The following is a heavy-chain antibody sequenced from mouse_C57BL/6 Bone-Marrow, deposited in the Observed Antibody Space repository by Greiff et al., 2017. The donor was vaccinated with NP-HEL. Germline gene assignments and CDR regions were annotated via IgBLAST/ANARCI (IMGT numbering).Heavy chain of an antibody. CDR1: GYTFTSYW. CDR3: TFYYYGSSYYAMDY. D-gene: IGHD1-1*01. V-gene: IGHV1-55*01. Sequence: VQLQQPGAELVKPGASVKMSCKASGYTFTSYWITWVKQRPGQGLEWIGDIYPGSGSTNYNEKFKSKATLTVDTSSSTAYMELSSLTNEDSAVYYCTFYYYGSSYYAMDYWGQGTSVTVSS. CDR2: IYPGSGST. J-gene: IGHJ4*01.